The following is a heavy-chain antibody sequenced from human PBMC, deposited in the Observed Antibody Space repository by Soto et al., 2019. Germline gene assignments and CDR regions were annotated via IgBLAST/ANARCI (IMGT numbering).Heavy chain of an antibody. Sequence: EVQLVESGGGLVQPGGSLRLSCAASGFTVSSNYMSWVRQAPGKGLEWVSVIYSGGSTYYADSVKGRFPISRDNSKNTLYLQMNSLRAEDTAVYYCARVRLYDFWSGSYFDYWGQGTLVTVSS. J-gene: IGHJ4*02. D-gene: IGHD3-3*01. CDR2: IYSGGST. CDR3: ARVRLYDFWSGSYFDY. V-gene: IGHV3-66*01. CDR1: GFTVSSNY.